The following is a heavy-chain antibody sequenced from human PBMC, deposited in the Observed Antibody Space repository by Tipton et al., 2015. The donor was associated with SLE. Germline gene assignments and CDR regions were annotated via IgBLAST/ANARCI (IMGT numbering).Heavy chain of an antibody. CDR1: GGSFSGYY. D-gene: IGHD3-16*01. J-gene: IGHJ4*02. CDR2: INHSGST. Sequence: TLSLTCAVYGGSFSGYYWSWIRQPPGKGLEWIGEINHSGSTNYNPSLKSRVTISVDTSKNSFSLKLSSVTAADTAVYYCARFGPLGDSRFSSSDYWGQGTLVTVSS. V-gene: IGHV4-34*01. CDR3: ARFGPLGDSRFSSSDY.